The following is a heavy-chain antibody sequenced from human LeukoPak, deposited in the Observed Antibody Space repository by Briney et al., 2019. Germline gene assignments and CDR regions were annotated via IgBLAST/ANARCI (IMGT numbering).Heavy chain of an antibody. CDR2: IYYSGST. CDR3: ARKPSGSFGAFDI. CDR1: GGSISSSSYY. J-gene: IGHJ3*02. Sequence: PSETLSLTCTVSGGSISSSSYYWGWIRQPPGKGLEWIGSIYYSGSTYYNPSLKSRVTISVDRSKNQFSLKLSSVTAADTAVYYCARKPSGSFGAFDIWGQGTMVTVSS. D-gene: IGHD1-26*01. V-gene: IGHV4-39*07.